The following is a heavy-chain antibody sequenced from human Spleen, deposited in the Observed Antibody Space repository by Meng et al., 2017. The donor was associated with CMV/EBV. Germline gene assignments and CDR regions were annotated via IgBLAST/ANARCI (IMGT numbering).Heavy chain of an antibody. CDR1: GGSISSYY. CDR2: IYRSGTT. CDR3: ARDTGNYFDY. J-gene: IGHJ4*02. V-gene: IGHV4-34*01. D-gene: IGHD1-26*01. Sequence: SETLSLTCTVSGGSISSYYWGWVRQTPGKGLEWIGEIYRSGTTNYNPSLKSRVTISVDKSKNHFSLNLRSVTAADTALYYCARDTGNYFDYWGQGTLVTVSS.